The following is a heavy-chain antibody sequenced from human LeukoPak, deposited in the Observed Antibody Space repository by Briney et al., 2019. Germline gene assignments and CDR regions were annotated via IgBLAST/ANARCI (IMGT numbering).Heavy chain of an antibody. CDR1: GFTFSSYG. Sequence: GRSLRLSCAASGFTFSSYGMHWVRQAPGKGLEWVAVIWYDGSNKYYADSVKGRFTISRDNSKNTLYLQMNSLRAEDTAVYYCAGVALRGYYYYGMDVWGQGTTVTVSS. J-gene: IGHJ6*02. CDR2: IWYDGSNK. V-gene: IGHV3-33*01. D-gene: IGHD4-17*01. CDR3: AGVALRGYYYYGMDV.